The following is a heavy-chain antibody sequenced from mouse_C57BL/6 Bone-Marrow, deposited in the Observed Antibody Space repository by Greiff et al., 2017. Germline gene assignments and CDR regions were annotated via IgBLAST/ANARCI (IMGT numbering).Heavy chain of an antibody. CDR1: GYTFTSYG. V-gene: IGHV1-58*01. Sequence: VQLKESGAELVRPGSSVKMSCKTSGYTFTSYGINWVKQRPGQGLEWIGYIYIGNGYTEYNEKFKGKATLTSDTSSSTAYMQLSSLTSEDSAIYFCARTWPYYYCSSPFDYWGQGTTLTVSS. J-gene: IGHJ2*01. CDR3: ARTWPYYYCSSPFDY. CDR2: IYIGNGYT. D-gene: IGHD1-1*01.